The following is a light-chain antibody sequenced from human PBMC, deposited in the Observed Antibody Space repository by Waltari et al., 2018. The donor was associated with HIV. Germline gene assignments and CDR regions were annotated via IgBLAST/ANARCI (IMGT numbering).Light chain of an antibody. CDR2: ANT. CDR1: SSNIGTGSD. CDR3: QSYDSRLSGSV. Sequence: QSALTQPPSVSGAPGQRVTISCTGTSSNIGTGSDVHWYQQPPGTAPNLLIYANTNRPSGVPDRFSGSKSGTSASLAITGLQAEDEADYYCQSYDSRLSGSVFGGGTKLTVL. V-gene: IGLV1-40*01. J-gene: IGLJ3*02.